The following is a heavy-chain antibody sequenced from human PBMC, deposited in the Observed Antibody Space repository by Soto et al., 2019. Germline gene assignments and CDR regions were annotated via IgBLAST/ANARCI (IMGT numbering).Heavy chain of an antibody. V-gene: IGHV3-33*01. J-gene: IGHJ6*03. CDR3: ARDTRAAAGVYYYYSYYMDV. Sequence: GGSLRLSCAASGFTFSSYGMHWVRQAPGKGLEWVAVIWYDGSNKYYADSVKGRFTISRDNSKNTLYLQMNSLRAEDTAVYYCARDTRAAAGVYYYYSYYMDVSGKGTTLTVSS. CDR2: IWYDGSNK. D-gene: IGHD6-13*01. CDR1: GFTFSSYG.